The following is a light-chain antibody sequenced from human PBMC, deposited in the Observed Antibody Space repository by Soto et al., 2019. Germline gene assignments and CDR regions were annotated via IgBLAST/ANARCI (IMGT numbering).Light chain of an antibody. CDR2: TAS. Sequence: DIQMTQSPSSLSASVGDRVTITCRASQSISSYLNWYQQKPGKAPKVLIYTASSLQSGVPSRFSGSGSGTDFTLTISSLQPEDSATYYCQQSYSTPFTFGGGTKVEIK. J-gene: IGKJ4*01. CDR3: QQSYSTPFT. V-gene: IGKV1-39*01. CDR1: QSISSY.